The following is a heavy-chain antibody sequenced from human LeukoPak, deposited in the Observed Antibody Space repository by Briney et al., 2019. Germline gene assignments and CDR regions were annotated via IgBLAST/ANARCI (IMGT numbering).Heavy chain of an antibody. J-gene: IGHJ5*01. D-gene: IGHD3-10*01. CDR3: TRAITYFYGSVTYDWFDS. CDR1: GFTFSSYW. CDR2: IKSDGTT. Sequence: GGSLRLSCAASGFTFSSYWMHWVRQTPGKGLMWVARIKSDGTTIYADSVQGRFTISRDNAKNTVYLQMNSLRVDDTAIYYCTRAITYFYGSVTYDWFDSWGQGTRVTVSS. V-gene: IGHV3-74*01.